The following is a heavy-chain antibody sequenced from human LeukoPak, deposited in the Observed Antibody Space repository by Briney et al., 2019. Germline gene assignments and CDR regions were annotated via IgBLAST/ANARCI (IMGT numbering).Heavy chain of an antibody. J-gene: IGHJ6*02. V-gene: IGHV1-69*13. CDR1: GGTFSSYA. CDR3: ARERWEPPYYYFGLDV. CDR2: IIPFFGAP. Sequence: ASVKVSCQAPGGTFSSYAVNWVRQAPGQGLEWMGGIIPFFGAPNYAQKFQGRVTIIADESTSTAYMEMSSLRSEDTAVYYCARERWEPPYYYFGLDVWGQGTTVTVSS. D-gene: IGHD1-26*01.